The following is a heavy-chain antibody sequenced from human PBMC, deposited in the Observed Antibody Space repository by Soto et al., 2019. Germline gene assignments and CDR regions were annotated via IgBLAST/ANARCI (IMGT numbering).Heavy chain of an antibody. CDR3: VRDSHGDY. Sequence: EVQLVESGGGLVQPGGSLRLSCAGSGFTFSNYWMHWVRQAPGKGLEWVSRIDHDGPTDYVDSVRGRFTISRDNAENTLYLQMNRLRPEDTAVYYCVRDSHGDYWGQGTLVTVSS. V-gene: IGHV3-74*01. CDR1: GFTFSNYW. CDR2: IDHDGPT. J-gene: IGHJ4*02.